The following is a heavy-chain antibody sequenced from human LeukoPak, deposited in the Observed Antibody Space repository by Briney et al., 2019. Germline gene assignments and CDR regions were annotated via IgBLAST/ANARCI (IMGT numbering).Heavy chain of an antibody. Sequence: PSVTLSLTCTVSGGSISSSSYYWGWIRQPPGKGLEWIGYIYYSGSTNYNPSLKSRVTISVDTSKNQFSLKLSSVTAADTAVYYCARTGDAYDILTGYYEVRDDYFDYWGQGTLVTVSS. D-gene: IGHD3-9*01. J-gene: IGHJ4*02. CDR2: IYYSGST. CDR3: ARTGDAYDILTGYYEVRDDYFDY. V-gene: IGHV4-61*05. CDR1: GGSISSSSYY.